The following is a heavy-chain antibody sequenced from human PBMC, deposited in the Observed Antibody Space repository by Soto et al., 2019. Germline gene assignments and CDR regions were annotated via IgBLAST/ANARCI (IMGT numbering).Heavy chain of an antibody. V-gene: IGHV1-69*06. CDR2: IIPMFGTT. CDR3: TRGHSRTWGTSKY. CDR1: GGTFSSYA. D-gene: IGHD6-13*01. J-gene: IGHJ1*01. Sequence: QVQLVQSGAEVKKPGSSVKLSCKASGGTFSSYAISWVRQAPGQGLEWMGGIIPMFGTTHYAQKFQGRVTTTPEKSTSTANRNWSSLGSEAPAENYGTRGHSRTWGTSKYWGQAPWSPSPQ.